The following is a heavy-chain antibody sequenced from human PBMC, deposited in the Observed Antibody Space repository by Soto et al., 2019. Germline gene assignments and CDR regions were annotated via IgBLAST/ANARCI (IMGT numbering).Heavy chain of an antibody. V-gene: IGHV1-18*01. CDR1: GYTFSNFG. CDR3: TKDAKVDDIYTGYFVNYL. Sequence: ASVKVSCKASGYTFSNFGISWVRQAPGEGLEWMGWISPNSEKTKIAQRFQGRVTMTTDISTSTSYLELRGLTSDDTAVYYCTKDAKVDDIYTGYFVNYLWGKGTPVTVAS. CDR2: ISPNSEKT. J-gene: IGHJ5*02. D-gene: IGHD3-9*01.